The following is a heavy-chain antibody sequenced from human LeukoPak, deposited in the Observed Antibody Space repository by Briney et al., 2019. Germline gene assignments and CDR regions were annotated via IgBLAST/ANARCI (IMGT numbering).Heavy chain of an antibody. D-gene: IGHD5-24*01. V-gene: IGHV3-33*01. CDR1: GFTFSSYG. CDR3: ASSYRRDGYNFPRGMDV. Sequence: GGSLRLSCAASGFTFSSYGMHWVRQAPGKGLEWVAGIWYDGSNKYYADSVKGRFTISRDNSKNTLYLQMNSLRAEDTAVYYCASSYRRDGYNFPRGMDVWGQGTTVTVSS. J-gene: IGHJ6*02. CDR2: IWYDGSNK.